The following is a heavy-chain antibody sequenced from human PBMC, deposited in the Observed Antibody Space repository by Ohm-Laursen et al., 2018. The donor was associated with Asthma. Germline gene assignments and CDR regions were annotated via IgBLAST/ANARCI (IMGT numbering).Heavy chain of an antibody. D-gene: IGHD3-3*01. J-gene: IGHJ6*02. CDR3: ARDGPPGANYDFWSGYYTGSGYYYGMDV. CDR2: ISSSSSYI. Sequence: GSLRLSCAASGFTFSSYSMNWVRQAPGKGLEWVSSISSSSSYIYYADSVKGRFTISRDNAKNSLYLQMNSLRAEDTAVYYCARDGPPGANYDFWSGYYTGSGYYYGMDVWGQGTTVTVSS. CDR1: GFTFSSYS. V-gene: IGHV3-21*01.